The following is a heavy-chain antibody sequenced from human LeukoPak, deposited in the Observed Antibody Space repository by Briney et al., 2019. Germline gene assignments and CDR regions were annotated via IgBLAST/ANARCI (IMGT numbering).Heavy chain of an antibody. D-gene: IGHD2-21*02. J-gene: IGHJ4*02. CDR1: GYTFTTYG. V-gene: IGHV1-18*04. Sequence: ASVKVSCKASGYTFTTYGITWVRQAPGQGLECMGWISAYNGNTYYAQKLQGRVTMTTDTSTSTAYMELRSLRSDDTAVYYCARVSQEGGDDFDYGGQGTLVTVSS. CDR3: ARVSQEGGDDFDY. CDR2: ISAYNGNT.